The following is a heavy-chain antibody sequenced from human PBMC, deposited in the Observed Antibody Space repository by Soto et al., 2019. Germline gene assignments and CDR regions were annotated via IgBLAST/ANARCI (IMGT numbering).Heavy chain of an antibody. J-gene: IGHJ6*02. V-gene: IGHV1-69*06. CDR2: IIPTFGTA. CDR3: ARAQLERLGYYYYGMDV. D-gene: IGHD1-1*01. CDR1: GGTFSSYA. Sequence: GASVKVSCKASGGTFSSYAISWVRQAPGQGLEWMGGIIPTFGTANYAQKFQGRVTITADKSTSTAYMELSSLRSEDTAVYYCARAQLERLGYYYYGMDVWGQGTTVTVSS.